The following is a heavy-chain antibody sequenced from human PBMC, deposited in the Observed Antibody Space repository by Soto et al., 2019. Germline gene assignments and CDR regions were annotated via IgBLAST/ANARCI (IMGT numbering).Heavy chain of an antibody. D-gene: IGHD2-15*01. CDR3: AHKGGRGAAMDV. Sequence: QITLKESGPTLVKPTQPLTLTCTFSGFSLSTSAEGVAWIRQPPGKALEWLALIYWDDDERYSSFLKSRLTIAKDTSKYQVVLTMTNMDPVDTATYFCAHKGGRGAAMDVWGQGTTVTVSS. J-gene: IGHJ6*02. CDR2: IYWDDDE. CDR1: GFSLSTSAEG. V-gene: IGHV2-5*02.